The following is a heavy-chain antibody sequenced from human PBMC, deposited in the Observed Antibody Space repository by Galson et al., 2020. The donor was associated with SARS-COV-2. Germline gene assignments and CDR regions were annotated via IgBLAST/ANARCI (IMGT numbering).Heavy chain of an antibody. Sequence: SLRLSCAASGFTFSSYAMHWVRQAPGKGLEWVAVISYDGSNKYYADSVKGRFTISRDNSKNTLYLQMNSLRAEDTAVYYCARDMRGRYSSSSFDYWGQGTLVTVSS. CDR3: ARDMRGRYSSSSFDY. CDR2: ISYDGSNK. D-gene: IGHD6-6*01. J-gene: IGHJ4*02. V-gene: IGHV3-30-3*01. CDR1: GFTFSSYA.